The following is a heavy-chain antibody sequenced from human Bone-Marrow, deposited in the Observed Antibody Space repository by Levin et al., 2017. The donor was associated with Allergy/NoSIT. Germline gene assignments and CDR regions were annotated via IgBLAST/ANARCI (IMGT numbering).Heavy chain of an antibody. J-gene: IGHJ4*02. CDR1: GFTFSSYA. D-gene: IGHD6-13*01. CDR3: ARRGYSSSWYAFVGLGGFDY. Sequence: GGSLRLSCAASGFTFSSYAMHWVRQAPGKGLEWVAVISYDGSNKYYADSVKGRFTISRDNSKNTLYLQMNSLRAEDTAVYYCARRGYSSSWYAFVGLGGFDYWGQGTLVTVSS. CDR2: ISYDGSNK. V-gene: IGHV3-30-3*01.